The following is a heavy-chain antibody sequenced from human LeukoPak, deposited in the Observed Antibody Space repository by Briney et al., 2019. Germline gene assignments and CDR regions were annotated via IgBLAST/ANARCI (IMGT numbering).Heavy chain of an antibody. J-gene: IGHJ6*02. CDR2: IYHSGST. CDR1: GGSISSSNW. V-gene: IGHV4-4*02. CDR3: TRHTLLWLGPTGMDV. Sequence: PSETLSLTCAVSGGSISSSNWWSWVCPPPGKGLEWIGEIYHSGSTNYNPSLKSRVTISVDKSKNQFSLKLSSVTAADTAVYYCTRHTLLWLGPTGMDVWGQGTTVTVSS. D-gene: IGHD3-10*01.